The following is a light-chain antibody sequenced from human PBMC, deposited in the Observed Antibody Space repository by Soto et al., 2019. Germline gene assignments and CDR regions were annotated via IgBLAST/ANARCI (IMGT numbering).Light chain of an antibody. CDR2: DAS. V-gene: IGKV1-5*01. CDR3: QQYNSYSPA. Sequence: DIQMTQSPSTLSASVGDRVTITCRASQSITNWLAWYQQKPGKAPKLLMYDASSFHSGVPSRFSGSGSGTEFTLTISSLQPDDFATYYCQQYNSYSPAFGQGTKVDIK. CDR1: QSITNW. J-gene: IGKJ1*01.